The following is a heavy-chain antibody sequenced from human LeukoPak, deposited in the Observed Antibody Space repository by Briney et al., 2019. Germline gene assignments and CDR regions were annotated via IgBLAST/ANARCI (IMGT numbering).Heavy chain of an antibody. CDR2: ISWSSRAI. CDR1: GFTFDDYA. CDR3: VKDRSGGDIFTDVFDM. D-gene: IGHD2-21*01. J-gene: IGHJ3*02. V-gene: IGHV3-9*03. Sequence: RSLRLSCAASGFTFDDYAMHWVRQAPGKGLEWVAGISWSSRAIAYADSVKGRFTISRDNAKNSLYLQMNSLRRDDMALYYCVKDRSGGDIFTDVFDMWGQGTRVTVSS.